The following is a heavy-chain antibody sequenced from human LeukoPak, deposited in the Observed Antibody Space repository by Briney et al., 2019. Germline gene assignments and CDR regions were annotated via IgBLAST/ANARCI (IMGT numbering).Heavy chain of an antibody. D-gene: IGHD5-18*01. J-gene: IGHJ5*02. CDR2: SGSGGGT. Sequence: PGGSLRLSCAASGFIFGNYAMSWVRQAPGKGLEWVSGSGSGGGTYYANSVKVRFTISGDNSKNTLYLQMNSLRAEDTAIYYCAKAHSVSAPGCFDPWGQGTLVTVSS. CDR1: GFIFGNYA. V-gene: IGHV3-23*01. CDR3: AKAHSVSAPGCFDP.